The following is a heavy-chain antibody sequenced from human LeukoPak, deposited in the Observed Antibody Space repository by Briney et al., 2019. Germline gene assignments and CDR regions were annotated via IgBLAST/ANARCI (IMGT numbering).Heavy chain of an antibody. Sequence: GGSLRLSCAAPGFTFSRYAMKWVRQAPGKGLEWVSCIGSSGSYMYYADSVKGRFTISRDNAKNSLYLQMDSLRAEDAAVYYCAREDYSSGNPTIDTWGQGTLVTVSS. CDR2: IGSSGSYM. D-gene: IGHD3-10*01. V-gene: IGHV3-21*01. CDR1: GFTFSRYA. CDR3: AREDYSSGNPTIDT. J-gene: IGHJ5*02.